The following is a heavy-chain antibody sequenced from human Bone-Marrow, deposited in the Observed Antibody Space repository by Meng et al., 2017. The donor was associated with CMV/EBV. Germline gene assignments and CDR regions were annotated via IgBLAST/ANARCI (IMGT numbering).Heavy chain of an antibody. Sequence: GESLKISCAASGFTFSSYAMSWVRQAPGKGLEWVSVIYSGGSSTYYADSVKGRFTISRDNSKNTLYLQMNSLRAEDTAVYYCARGAAIVVVPPTTYVDYWGQGTLVTVSS. CDR2: IYSGGSST. V-gene: IGHV3-23*03. CDR1: GFTFSSYA. CDR3: ARGAAIVVVPPTTYVDY. J-gene: IGHJ4*02. D-gene: IGHD2-2*01.